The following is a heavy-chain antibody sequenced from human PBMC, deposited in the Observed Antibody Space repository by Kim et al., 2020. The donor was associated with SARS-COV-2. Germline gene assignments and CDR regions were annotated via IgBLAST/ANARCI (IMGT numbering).Heavy chain of an antibody. D-gene: IGHD3-22*01. CDR3: ARHDAMRSAGGVVVMTIDY. V-gene: IGHV5-51*01. Sequence: GESLKISCKGSGYSFTSYWIGWVRQMPGKGLEWMGIIYPGDSDTRYSPSFQGQVTISADKSISTAYLQWSSLKASDTAMYYCARHDAMRSAGGVVVMTIDYWGQGTLVTVSS. J-gene: IGHJ4*02. CDR2: IYPGDSDT. CDR1: GYSFTSYW.